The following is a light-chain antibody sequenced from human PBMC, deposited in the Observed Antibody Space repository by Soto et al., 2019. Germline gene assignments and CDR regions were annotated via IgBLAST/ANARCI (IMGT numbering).Light chain of an antibody. V-gene: IGKV3-20*01. Sequence: ENVLTPSPATLSLSPVEGATLSCRASQSINTYLAWYQQKPGQAPRLLIYDASKRATGIPARFSGSGSGTNFTLTISSLEPEDFAVYYCQQYGSSPVTFGQGTKVDIK. J-gene: IGKJ1*01. CDR3: QQYGSSPVT. CDR2: DAS. CDR1: QSINTY.